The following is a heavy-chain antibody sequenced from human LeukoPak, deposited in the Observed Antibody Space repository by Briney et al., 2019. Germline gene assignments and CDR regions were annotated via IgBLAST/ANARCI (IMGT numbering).Heavy chain of an antibody. CDR3: ARITIRGYSYPSSVEYFDL. D-gene: IGHD5-18*01. Sequence: PSETLSLTCTVSGGSISSYYWSWIRQPPEEGLEWIGYGYYSGSINYYPSLKSRVTISVDPSKNQVSPKLTSVTAADTAVYYCARITIRGYSYPSSVEYFDLWGRGTLVTVSS. CDR2: GYYSGSI. J-gene: IGHJ2*01. V-gene: IGHV4-59*01. CDR1: GGSISSYY.